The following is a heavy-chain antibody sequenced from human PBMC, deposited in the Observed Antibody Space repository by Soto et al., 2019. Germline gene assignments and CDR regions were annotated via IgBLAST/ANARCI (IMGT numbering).Heavy chain of an antibody. D-gene: IGHD3-3*01. CDR1: GGSISSSSYY. V-gene: IGHV4-39*01. CDR2: IYYSGST. Sequence: SETLSLTCTVSGGSISSSSYYWGWIRQPPGKGLEWIGSIYYSGSTYYNPSLKSRVTISVDTSKNQFSLKLSSVTAADTAVYYCARTQIVDDFWSGYFTSFDYWGQGTLVTVS. J-gene: IGHJ4*02. CDR3: ARTQIVDDFWSGYFTSFDY.